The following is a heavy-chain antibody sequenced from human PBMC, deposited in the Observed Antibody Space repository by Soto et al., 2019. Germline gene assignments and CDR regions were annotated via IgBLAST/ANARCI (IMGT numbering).Heavy chain of an antibody. CDR1: GYTFTGYY. V-gene: IGHV1-2*04. D-gene: IGHD1-1*01. Sequence: ASVKVSCKASGYTFTGYYMHWVRQAPGQGLEWMGWINPNSGGTNYAQKFQGWVTMTRDTSISTAYMELGRLRSDDTAVYYCARGFGTTGTSPDDYYYYMDVWGKGTTVTVSS. CDR3: ARGFGTTGTSPDDYYYYMDV. J-gene: IGHJ6*03. CDR2: INPNSGGT.